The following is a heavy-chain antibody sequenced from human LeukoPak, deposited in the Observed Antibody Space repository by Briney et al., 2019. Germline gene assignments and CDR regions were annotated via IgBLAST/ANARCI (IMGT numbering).Heavy chain of an antibody. Sequence: SETLSLTCTVSGGSISSYYWSWIRQRPGKGLEWIGYIYYSGSTNYNTSLKSRVTISVDTSKTQFSLKLSTVTAADTAVYYCARHRPGSSSYDYWGQGTLVTVSS. D-gene: IGHD6-13*01. CDR1: GGSISSYY. CDR3: ARHRPGSSSYDY. V-gene: IGHV4-59*08. J-gene: IGHJ4*02. CDR2: IYYSGST.